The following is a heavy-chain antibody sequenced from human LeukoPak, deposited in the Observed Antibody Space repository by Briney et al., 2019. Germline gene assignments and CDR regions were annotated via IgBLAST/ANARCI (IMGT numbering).Heavy chain of an antibody. CDR3: ASAYDSSGYYLSLDY. Sequence: GASVKVSCKASGYTFTGYYVHWVRQAPGQGLEWMGWINPNSGGTNYAQKFQGRVTMTRDASISTAYMELSRLRSDDTAVYYCASAYDSSGYYLSLDYWGQGTLVTVSS. D-gene: IGHD3-22*01. J-gene: IGHJ4*02. V-gene: IGHV1-2*02. CDR2: INPNSGGT. CDR1: GYTFTGYY.